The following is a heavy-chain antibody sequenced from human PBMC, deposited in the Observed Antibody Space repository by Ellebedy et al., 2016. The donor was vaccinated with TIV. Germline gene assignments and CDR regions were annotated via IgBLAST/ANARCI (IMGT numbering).Heavy chain of an antibody. V-gene: IGHV3-33*01. CDR2: IWYDGSNK. CDR3: ARARCGYSYGWYDY. J-gene: IGHJ4*02. Sequence: GESLKISCAASGFTFSSYGMHWVRQAPGKGLEWVAVIWYDGSNKYYADSVKGRFTISRDNSKNTLYLQMNSLRAEDTAVYYCARARCGYSYGWYDYWGQGTLVTVSS. D-gene: IGHD5-18*01. CDR1: GFTFSSYG.